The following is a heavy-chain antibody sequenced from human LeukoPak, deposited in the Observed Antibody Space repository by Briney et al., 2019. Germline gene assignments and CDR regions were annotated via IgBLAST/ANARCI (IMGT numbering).Heavy chain of an antibody. Sequence: SGGSLRLSCAASGFTFDDHAMHWVRQTPGKGLEWVSGISWNSGNIGYADSVKGRFTISRDNAKNSLYLQMNSLRAEDTALYYCAKDYSSSHTYGMDVWGQGTTVTVSS. D-gene: IGHD6-13*01. J-gene: IGHJ6*02. CDR3: AKDYSSSHTYGMDV. CDR2: ISWNSGNI. V-gene: IGHV3-9*01. CDR1: GFTFDDHA.